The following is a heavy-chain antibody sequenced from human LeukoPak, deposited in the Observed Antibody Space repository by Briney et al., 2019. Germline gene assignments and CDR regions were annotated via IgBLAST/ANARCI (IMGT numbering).Heavy chain of an antibody. V-gene: IGHV4-39*07. D-gene: IGHD5-18*01. CDR3: ARVDTAMVASSYYFDY. CDR1: GGSISSSNYY. Sequence: SETLSLTCTVSGGSISSSNYYWGWIRQPPGKGLEWIGSIYYSGSTYYNPSLKSRVTISVDTSKNQFSLKLSSVTAADTAVYYCARVDTAMVASSYYFDYWGQGTLVTVSS. J-gene: IGHJ4*02. CDR2: IYYSGST.